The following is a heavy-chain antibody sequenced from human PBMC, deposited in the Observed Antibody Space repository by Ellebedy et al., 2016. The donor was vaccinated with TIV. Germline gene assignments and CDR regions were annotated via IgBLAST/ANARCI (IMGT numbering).Heavy chain of an antibody. J-gene: IGHJ4*02. D-gene: IGHD3-16*02. CDR1: GFSFSDHR. CDR2: ISHAGDTT. V-gene: IGHV3-74*01. Sequence: GESLKISCAASGFSFSDHRMHWVRQAPGRGLVWVSSISHAGDTTRYADFVKGRFSISRDNAKNTLYLQMNSLTVEDTAVYYCARDTSGLSYWGPGTLVTVSS. CDR3: ARDTSGLSY.